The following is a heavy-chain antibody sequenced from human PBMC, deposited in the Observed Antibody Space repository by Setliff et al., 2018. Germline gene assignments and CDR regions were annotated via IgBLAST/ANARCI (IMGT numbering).Heavy chain of an antibody. J-gene: IGHJ4*02. CDR1: GFTFTNYY. Sequence: ASVKVSCKASGFTFTNYYMHWVRQAPGQGLEWMGWINLHNGGTNYAQSFQDRVTMTSDTSITTVYMELRSLRSDDRAIYYCARKGPNSSSHVFGYWGQGTLVTV. V-gene: IGHV1-2*02. CDR2: INLHNGGT. D-gene: IGHD3-16*01. CDR3: ARKGPNSSSHVFGY.